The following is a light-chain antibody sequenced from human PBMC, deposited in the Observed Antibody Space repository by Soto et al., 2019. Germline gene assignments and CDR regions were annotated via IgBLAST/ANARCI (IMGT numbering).Light chain of an antibody. CDR2: AVS. CDR1: QSASAY. J-gene: IGKJ1*01. CDR3: QQSYSGPVT. Sequence: DIQMTQSPSSLSASVGDRDTIACRASQSASAYLNWYQQKPGKGPKLLIYAVSNLQSGVPSRFSGSGFGTDFTLTINNLQPEDFAIYYCQQSYSGPVTFGQGTRVEIK. V-gene: IGKV1-39*01.